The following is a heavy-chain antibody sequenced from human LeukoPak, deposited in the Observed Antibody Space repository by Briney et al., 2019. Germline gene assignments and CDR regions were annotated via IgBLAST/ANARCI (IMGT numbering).Heavy chain of an antibody. CDR3: ARDQGGGSGSYYNVDYYYYYGMDV. CDR1: GGSFSGYY. CDR2: INHSGST. J-gene: IGHJ6*02. V-gene: IGHV4-34*01. D-gene: IGHD3-10*01. Sequence: PSETLSLTCAVYGGSFSGYYWSWIRQPPGKGLEWIGEINHSGSTNYNPSLKSRVTISVDTSKNQFSLKLSSVTAADTAVYYCARDQGGGSGSYYNVDYYYYYGMDVWGQGTTVTVSS.